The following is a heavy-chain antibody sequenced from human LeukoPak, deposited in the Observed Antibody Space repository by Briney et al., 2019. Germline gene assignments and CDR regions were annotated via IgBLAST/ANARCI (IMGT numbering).Heavy chain of an antibody. CDR1: VGTFSSYA. CDR2: IIPIFGTA. Sequence: SVKVSCKASVGTFSSYAISWVRPAPGQGVEWMGGIIPIFGTANYAQKFQGRVTITTDESTSTAYMELSRLRSEDTAVYYCARHPSPSGCYGPIWFVPWGQGTLVTVSS. D-gene: IGHD3-22*01. CDR3: ARHPSPSGCYGPIWFVP. J-gene: IGHJ5*02. V-gene: IGHV1-69*05.